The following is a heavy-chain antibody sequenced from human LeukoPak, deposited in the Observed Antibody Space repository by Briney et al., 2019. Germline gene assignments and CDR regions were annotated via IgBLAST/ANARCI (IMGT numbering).Heavy chain of an antibody. CDR3: ARSGTHYDFWSCYYTVGY. CDR2: ISSSGSTI. V-gene: IGHV3-11*01. CDR1: GFTFSDYY. J-gene: IGHJ4*02. D-gene: IGHD3-3*01. Sequence: PGGSLRLSCAASGFTFSDYYMSWIRQAPGKGLEWVSYISSSGSTIYYADSVKGRFTISRDNAKNSLYLQMNSLRAEDTAVYYCARSGTHYDFWSCYYTVGYWGQGTLVTVSS.